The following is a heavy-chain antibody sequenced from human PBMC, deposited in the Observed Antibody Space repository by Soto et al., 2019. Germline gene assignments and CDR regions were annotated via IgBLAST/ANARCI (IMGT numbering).Heavy chain of an antibody. Sequence: GGSLRLSCAASGFTFSNYTMHWVRQAPGKGLEWVALISYDEIDKYFADAVKGRFTISRGNSKNTLYLQMDSLRAEDTAVYYCAGRSGSSDYWGRGTLVTVSS. D-gene: IGHD3-10*01. CDR1: GFTFSNYT. CDR3: AGRSGSSDY. J-gene: IGHJ4*02. CDR2: ISYDEIDK. V-gene: IGHV3-30*04.